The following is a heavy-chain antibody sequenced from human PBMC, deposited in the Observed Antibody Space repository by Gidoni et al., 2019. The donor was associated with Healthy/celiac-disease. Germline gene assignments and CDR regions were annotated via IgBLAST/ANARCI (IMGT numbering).Heavy chain of an antibody. V-gene: IGHV4-34*01. Sequence: QVQLQQWGAGLLKPSETLSLTCPVYGGSFSGYYWSWNRQPPGKGLEWIGEINHSGSNNYNPSLKSRVTISVDTSKNQFSLKLSSVTAADTAVYYCARAENKYYYDSRGAGAFDIWGQGTMVTVSS. CDR1: GGSFSGYY. D-gene: IGHD3-22*01. CDR3: ARAENKYYYDSRGAGAFDI. J-gene: IGHJ3*02. CDR2: INHSGSN.